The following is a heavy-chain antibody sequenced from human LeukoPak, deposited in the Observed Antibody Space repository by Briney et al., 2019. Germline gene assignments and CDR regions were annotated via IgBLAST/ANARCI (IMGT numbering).Heavy chain of an antibody. CDR3: ATLNYYDSSGY. Sequence: PGRSLSLSCAASGFTFSSYAMHWVRQAPGKGLEWVAVISYDGSNKYYADSVKGRFTISRDNSKNTLYLQMNSLRAEDTAVYYCATLNYYDSSGYWGQGTLVTVSS. D-gene: IGHD3-22*01. CDR1: GFTFSSYA. CDR2: ISYDGSNK. V-gene: IGHV3-30-3*01. J-gene: IGHJ4*02.